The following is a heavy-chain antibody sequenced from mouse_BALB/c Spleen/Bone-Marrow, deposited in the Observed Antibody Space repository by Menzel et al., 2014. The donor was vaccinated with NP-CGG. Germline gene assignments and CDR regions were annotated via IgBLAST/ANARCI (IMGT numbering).Heavy chain of an antibody. CDR1: GYSITSGYY. V-gene: IGHV3-6*02. CDR3: ARDNLDY. Sequence: VQLQQSGPGLVKPSQSLSLTCSVTGYSITSGYYWNWIRQFPGNKLEWMGYISYDGINNYNPSLKNRISITRDTSKNHFFLKLNSVTTEDTATYYCARDNLDYWGQGTTLTVSS. CDR2: ISYDGIN. J-gene: IGHJ2*01.